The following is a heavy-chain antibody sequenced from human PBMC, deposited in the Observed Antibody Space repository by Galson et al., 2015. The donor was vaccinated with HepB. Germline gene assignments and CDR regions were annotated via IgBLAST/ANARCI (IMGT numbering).Heavy chain of an antibody. CDR2: IIPIFGTA. J-gene: IGHJ4*02. CDR1: GGTFSSYA. V-gene: IGHV1-69*06. CDR3: ARSGSYYYDCSGYYDYFDY. Sequence: SVKVSCKASGGTFSSYAISWVRQAPGQGPEWMGGIIPIFGTANYAQKFQGRVTITADKSTSTAYMELSSLRSEDTAVYYCARSGSYYYDCSGYYDYFDYWGQGTLVTVSS. D-gene: IGHD3-22*01.